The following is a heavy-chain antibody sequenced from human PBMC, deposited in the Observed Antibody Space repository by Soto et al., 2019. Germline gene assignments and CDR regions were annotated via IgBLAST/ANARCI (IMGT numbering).Heavy chain of an antibody. Sequence: EVQLFESGGGLVQPGGSLRLSCAASGFTFSSYAMSWVRQAPGKGLEWVSAISGSGGSTYYADSVKGRFTISRDNSQKQLYLPMNSQRAEDTAVYYYAKYQVVPAAPDAFDIWGQGTKVTVSS. J-gene: IGHJ3*02. CDR3: AKYQVVPAAPDAFDI. V-gene: IGHV3-23*01. CDR2: ISGSGGST. CDR1: GFTFSSYA. D-gene: IGHD2-2*01.